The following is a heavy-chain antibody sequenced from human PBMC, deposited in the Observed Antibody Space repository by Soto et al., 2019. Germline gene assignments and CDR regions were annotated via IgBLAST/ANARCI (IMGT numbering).Heavy chain of an antibody. Sequence: TGGSLRLSCAASGFTFSSYAMSWVRQAPGKGLEWVSAISGSGGSTYYADSVKGRFTISRDNSKNTLYLQMNSLRAEDTAVYYCAKEANIVVVVAAGSEFDYWGQGTLVTVSS. CDR3: AKEANIVVVVAAGSEFDY. CDR1: GFTFSSYA. CDR2: ISGSGGST. J-gene: IGHJ4*02. D-gene: IGHD2-15*01. V-gene: IGHV3-23*01.